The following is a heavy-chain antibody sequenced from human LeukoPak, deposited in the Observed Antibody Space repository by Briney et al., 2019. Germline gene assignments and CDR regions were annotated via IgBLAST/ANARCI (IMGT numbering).Heavy chain of an antibody. CDR1: GYTFTTYG. CDR3: AFIAARGVNY. Sequence: ASVKVSCKASGYTFTTYGFSWVRQAPGQGLEWMGWISAYNGNTNYAQKFQGRVTMTADTSTSTVYMELRSLRSDDTAVYYCAFIAARGVNYWGQGTLVTVSS. V-gene: IGHV1-18*01. CDR2: ISAYNGNT. D-gene: IGHD6-6*01. J-gene: IGHJ4*02.